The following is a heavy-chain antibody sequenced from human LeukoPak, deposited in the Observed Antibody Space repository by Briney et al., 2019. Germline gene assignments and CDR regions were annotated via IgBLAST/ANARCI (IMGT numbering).Heavy chain of an antibody. CDR2: ISGSGGST. Sequence: QPGGSLRLSCAASGFTFSSYAMSWVRQAPGKGLEWVSAISGSGGSTYYADSVKGRFTISRDNSKNTPYLQMNSLRAEDTAVYYCVKGGTPRYYFDYWGQGTLVTVSS. CDR1: GFTFSSYA. CDR3: VKGGTPRYYFDY. V-gene: IGHV3-23*01. J-gene: IGHJ4*02.